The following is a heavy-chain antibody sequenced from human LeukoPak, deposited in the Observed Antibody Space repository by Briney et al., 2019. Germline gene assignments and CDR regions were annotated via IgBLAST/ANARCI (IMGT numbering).Heavy chain of an antibody. CDR2: IIPIFGTA. CDR3: VRDGEGVAISVNYWFDP. V-gene: IGHV1-69*13. CDR1: GGTFSSYA. Sequence: SVKVSCTASGGTFSSYAISWVRQAPGQGLEWMGGIIPIFGTANYAQKFQGRVTITADESTSTAYMELSSLRSEDTAVYYCVRDGEGVAISVNYWFDPWGQGTLVTVSS. D-gene: IGHD3-10*01. J-gene: IGHJ5*02.